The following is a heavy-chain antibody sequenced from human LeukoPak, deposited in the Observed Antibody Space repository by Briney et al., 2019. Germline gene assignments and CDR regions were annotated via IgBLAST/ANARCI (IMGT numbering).Heavy chain of an antibody. V-gene: IGHV4-34*01. CDR2: INHSGST. Sequence: SETLSLTCAVYGGSFSGYYWSWIRQPPGKGLEWNGEINHSGSTNYNPSLKSRVTISVDTSKNQFSLKLSSVTAADTAVYYCASPYCSSTSCPIGAFDIWGQGTMVTVSS. CDR3: ASPYCSSTSCPIGAFDI. D-gene: IGHD2-2*01. J-gene: IGHJ3*02. CDR1: GGSFSGYY.